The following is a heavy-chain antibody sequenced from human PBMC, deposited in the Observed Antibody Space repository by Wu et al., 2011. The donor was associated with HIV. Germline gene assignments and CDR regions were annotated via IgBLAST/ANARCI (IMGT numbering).Heavy chain of an antibody. J-gene: IGHJ4*02. V-gene: IGHV1-69*05. CDR2: FIPIFDTT. Sequence: QIQLVQSGAEVKEPGSSVKVSCKASGGTFSNYAISWVRQAPGQGLEWMGDFIPIFDTTNYAQRFQGRVTITTDDSTSTVYMGLSSLTSEDTAVYYCASGTKFYDRSGLLPFDYVGPGNPGHRLL. CDR3: ASGTKFYDRSGLLPFDY. D-gene: IGHD3-22*01. CDR1: GGTFSNYA.